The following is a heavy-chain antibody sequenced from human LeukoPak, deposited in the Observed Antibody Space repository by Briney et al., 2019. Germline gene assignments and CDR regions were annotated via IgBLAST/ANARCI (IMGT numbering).Heavy chain of an antibody. D-gene: IGHD3-16*02. V-gene: IGHV3-21*01. CDR3: ARGGVIGYFDY. CDR1: GFTFSSYS. J-gene: IGHJ4*02. CDR2: ISSSSSYI. Sequence: GGSLRLSCAASGFTFSSYSMNWVRQAPGKGLEWVSSISSSSSYIYYADSVKGRFTISRDNAKNSLYLQMNSLRAEDTAVYYCARGGVIGYFDYWGQGTLVTVSS.